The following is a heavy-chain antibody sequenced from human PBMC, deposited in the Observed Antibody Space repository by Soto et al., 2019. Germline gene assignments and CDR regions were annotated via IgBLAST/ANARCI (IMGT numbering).Heavy chain of an antibody. CDR2: ISYDGSNK. Sequence: VSGGGVVQPGRSLRLSCAASGFTFSSYGMHWVRQAPGKGLEWVAVISYDGSNKYYADSVKGRFTISRDNSKNTLYLQMNSLRAEATAVYYCVKEGDCSSTSCYTGYYYGMDVWGQGTTVTVSS. D-gene: IGHD2-2*02. CDR3: VKEGDCSSTSCYTGYYYGMDV. V-gene: IGHV3-30*18. CDR1: GFTFSSYG. J-gene: IGHJ6*02.